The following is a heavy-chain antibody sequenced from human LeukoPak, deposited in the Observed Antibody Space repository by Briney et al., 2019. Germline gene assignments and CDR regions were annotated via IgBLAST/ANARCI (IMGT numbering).Heavy chain of an antibody. CDR2: INHSGST. Sequence: SETLSLTCAVDGGSFSGYYWSWIRQPPGKGLEWIGEINHSGSTNYNPSLKSRVTISVDTSKNQFSLKLSSVTAADTAVYYCARVIRPAWGRTAAAGAFDPWGQGTLVTVSS. CDR3: ARVIRPAWGRTAAAGAFDP. V-gene: IGHV4-34*01. D-gene: IGHD6-13*01. CDR1: GGSFSGYY. J-gene: IGHJ5*02.